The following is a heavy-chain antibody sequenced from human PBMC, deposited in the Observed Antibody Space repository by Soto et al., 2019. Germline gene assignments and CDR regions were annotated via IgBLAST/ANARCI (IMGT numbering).Heavy chain of an antibody. CDR1: GFIFSDYY. Sequence: GGSMRLSCAASGFIFSDYYMTWVRQDPGKGLEWVAYISVSGATIYYADSVEGRFTVSRDNAKNSVFLQMTNLRADDTAVYYCARDRPYDATGLDYWGQGTVVTVSS. D-gene: IGHD2-15*01. J-gene: IGHJ4*02. V-gene: IGHV3-11*01. CDR2: ISVSGATI. CDR3: ARDRPYDATGLDY.